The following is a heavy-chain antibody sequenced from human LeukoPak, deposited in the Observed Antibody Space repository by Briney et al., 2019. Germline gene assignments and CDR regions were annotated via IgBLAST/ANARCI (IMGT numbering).Heavy chain of an antibody. CDR2: ISSSSSTI. CDR3: ARMGEDGSGSYYNVRLYYYYGMDV. V-gene: IGHV3-48*04. J-gene: IGHJ6*02. CDR1: GFTFSSYS. D-gene: IGHD3-10*01. Sequence: PGGSLRLSCAASGFTFSSYSMNWVRQAPGKGLEWVSYISSSSSTIYYADSVKGRFTISRDNAKNSLYLQMNSLRAEDTAVYYCARMGEDGSGSYYNVRLYYYYGMDVWGQGTTVTVSS.